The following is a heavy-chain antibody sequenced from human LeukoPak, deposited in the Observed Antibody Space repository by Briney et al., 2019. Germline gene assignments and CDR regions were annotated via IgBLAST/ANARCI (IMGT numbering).Heavy chain of an antibody. D-gene: IGHD2-15*01. CDR2: IKEDGSDK. CDR3: ANSAGSYAYYFDD. V-gene: IGHV3-7*03. Sequence: GGSLRLSCAAAGFTFSSYWMSWVRQAPGKGLECVANIKEDGSDKYYVDSVKGRFTISRDNAKSSLYLQMNSLRAEDTAVYYCANSAGSYAYYFDDWGQGTLVTVSS. CDR1: GFTFSSYW. J-gene: IGHJ4*02.